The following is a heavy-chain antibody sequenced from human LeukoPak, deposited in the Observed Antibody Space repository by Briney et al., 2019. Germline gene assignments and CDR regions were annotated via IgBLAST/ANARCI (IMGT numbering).Heavy chain of an antibody. D-gene: IGHD5-18*01. CDR3: AKARYSYATYYFDY. V-gene: IGHV3-23*01. J-gene: IGHJ4*02. CDR2: ISGSGGST. CDR1: GFSFSSYA. Sequence: GGSLRLSCAASGFSFSSYAMSWVRQAPGKGLGWVSAISGSGGSTYYADSVKGRFTISRDNSKNTLYLQMNSLRAEDTAVYYCAKARYSYATYYFDYWGQGTLVTVSS.